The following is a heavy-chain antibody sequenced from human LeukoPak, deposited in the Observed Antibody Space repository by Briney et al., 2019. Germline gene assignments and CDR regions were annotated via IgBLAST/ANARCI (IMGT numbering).Heavy chain of an antibody. V-gene: IGHV5-51*01. D-gene: IGHD2-15*01. Sequence: GESLKISCKGSGYSFTNYWIGWVRQMPGKGLEWMGLIYPGDSETRYSPSFQGQVTISADKSISTAYLQWSSLKASDTAMYYCARQVPGCSGGTCYSGWFDPWGQGTLVTVSS. CDR1: GYSFTNYW. CDR2: IYPGDSET. CDR3: ARQVPGCSGGTCYSGWFDP. J-gene: IGHJ5*02.